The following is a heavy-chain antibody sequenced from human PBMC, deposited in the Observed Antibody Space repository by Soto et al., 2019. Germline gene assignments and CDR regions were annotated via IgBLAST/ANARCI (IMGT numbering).Heavy chain of an antibody. CDR1: GFTVSSNY. CDR3: AAIDCSSTSCYAGEAFDY. Sequence: EVQLVESGGGLVQPGGSLRLSCAASGFTVSSNYMSWVRQAPGKGLEWGSVIYSGGSTYYADSVKGRFTISRNNSKNTLYLQMNSLRAEDTAVYYCAAIDCSSTSCYAGEAFDYWGQGTLVTVSS. D-gene: IGHD2-2*01. CDR2: IYSGGST. J-gene: IGHJ4*02. V-gene: IGHV3-53*04.